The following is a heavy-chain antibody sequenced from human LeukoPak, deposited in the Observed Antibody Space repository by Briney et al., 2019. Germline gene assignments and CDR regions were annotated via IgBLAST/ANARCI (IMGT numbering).Heavy chain of an antibody. CDR3: ARGSRELYYFDY. CDR2: IYYSGST. CDR1: GGSISSYY. Sequence: LETLSLTCTVSGGSISSYYRSWIRQPPGKGLEWIGYIYYSGSTKYNPSLKSRVTISVDASKTQFSLKLNSVTAADTAVYYCARGSRELYYFDYWGQGTLVTVSS. J-gene: IGHJ4*02. D-gene: IGHD1-7*01. V-gene: IGHV4-59*01.